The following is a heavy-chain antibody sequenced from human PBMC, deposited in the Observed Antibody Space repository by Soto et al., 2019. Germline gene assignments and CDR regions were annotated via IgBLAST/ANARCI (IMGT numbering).Heavy chain of an antibody. CDR3: ARQAKVGDRSQFYFDS. J-gene: IGHJ4*02. D-gene: IGHD3-16*01. Sequence: GGSLRLSCAASGFTFSFYAMHWVRQAPGKGLEWVAVISYNGRNKHYVDSVKGRFTISRDNSQDTLYLQMDSLRPDDTAVYYCARQAKVGDRSQFYFDSWGQGTLVTVSS. CDR2: ISYNGRNK. CDR1: GFTFSFYA. V-gene: IGHV3-30*04.